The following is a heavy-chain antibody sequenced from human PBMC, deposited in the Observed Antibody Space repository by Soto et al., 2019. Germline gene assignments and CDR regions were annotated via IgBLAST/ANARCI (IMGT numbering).Heavy chain of an antibody. D-gene: IGHD2-2*01. CDR1: GFTFSSYW. CDR3: ARGPRGRYQLLDGVDY. V-gene: IGHV3-7*01. J-gene: IGHJ4*02. Sequence: EVQLVESGGGLVQPGGSLRLSCAPSGFTFSSYWMSWVRQAPGKGLEWVANIKQDGSEKYYVDSVKGRFTISRDNAKNSLYLQMNSLRAEDTAVYYCARGPRGRYQLLDGVDYWGQGTLVTVSS. CDR2: IKQDGSEK.